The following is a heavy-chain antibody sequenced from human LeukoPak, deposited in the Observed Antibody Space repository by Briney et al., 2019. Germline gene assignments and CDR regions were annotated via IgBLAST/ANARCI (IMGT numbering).Heavy chain of an antibody. CDR2: IWYDDTNK. D-gene: IGHD1-26*01. CDR3: VRDGRGGSYYTDY. V-gene: IGHV3-33*01. Sequence: GRSLRLYCAASGFNFSSYGMHWVRQAPGKGLQWVAAIWYDDTNKYYADSVRDRFTISRDNSKNTLYLQMNSLRAEDTAVYYCVRDGRGGSYYTDYWGQGTLVTVSS. CDR1: GFNFSSYG. J-gene: IGHJ4*02.